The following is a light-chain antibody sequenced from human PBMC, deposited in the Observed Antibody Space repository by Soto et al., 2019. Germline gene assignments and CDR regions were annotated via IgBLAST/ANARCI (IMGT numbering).Light chain of an antibody. CDR3: QQYADSPRT. V-gene: IGKV3-20*01. J-gene: IGKJ1*01. Sequence: EIVLTQSPGTLSLSPGERATLSCRASQSVGKNYLAWYQQKPGQAPRFLIYGASSRATGIPDRFSGSGSGTDFTLTISRLEHEDSAVYYCQQYADSPRTFGQGTKVEIK. CDR1: QSVGKNY. CDR2: GAS.